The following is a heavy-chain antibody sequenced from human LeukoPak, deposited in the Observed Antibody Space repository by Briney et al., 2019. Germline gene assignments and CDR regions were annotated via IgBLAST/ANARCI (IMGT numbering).Heavy chain of an antibody. D-gene: IGHD6-13*01. J-gene: IGHJ6*03. CDR1: GYSFTSYW. V-gene: IGHV5-51*01. CDR2: IYPGDSDT. CDR3: ARGSAGTDYYYYYYMVV. Sequence: GESLKISCKGSGYSFTSYWIGWVRQMPGKGLEWMGIIYPGDSDTRYSPSFQGQVTISADKSISTAYLQWSSLKASDTAMYYCARGSAGTDYYYYYYMVVWGKGTTVTVSS.